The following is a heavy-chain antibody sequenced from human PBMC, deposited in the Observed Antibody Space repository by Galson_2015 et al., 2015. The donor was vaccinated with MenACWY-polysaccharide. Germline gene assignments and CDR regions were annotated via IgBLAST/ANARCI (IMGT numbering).Heavy chain of an antibody. V-gene: IGHV4-39*01. CDR1: GGSLSSSSYY. J-gene: IGHJ4*02. D-gene: IGHD3-10*01. Sequence: ETLSLTCTVSGGSLSSSSYYWGWTRQPPGKGLEWIGSIYYSGSTYYNPSLKSRVTISVDTSKNQFSLKLSSVTAADTAVYYCARHVWFGEPYFDYWGQGTLVTVSS. CDR2: IYYSGST. CDR3: ARHVWFGEPYFDY.